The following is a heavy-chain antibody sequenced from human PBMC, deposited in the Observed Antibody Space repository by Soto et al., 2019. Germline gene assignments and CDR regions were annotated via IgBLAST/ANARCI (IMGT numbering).Heavy chain of an antibody. CDR1: GGSISSSSYY. D-gene: IGHD5-18*01. V-gene: IGHV4-39*01. J-gene: IGHJ6*02. CDR2: IYYSGST. CDR3: ACIFSGGYGYGFYYYGMDV. Sequence: KTSETLSLTCTVSGGSISSSSYYWGWIRQPPGKGLEWIGSIYYSGSTYYNPSLKSRVTISVDTSKNQFSLKLSSVTAADTAVYYCACIFSGGYGYGFYYYGMDVWGQGTTVTVSS.